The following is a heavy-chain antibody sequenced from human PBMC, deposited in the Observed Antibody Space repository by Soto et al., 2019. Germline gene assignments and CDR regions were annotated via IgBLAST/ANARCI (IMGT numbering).Heavy chain of an antibody. Sequence: PSETLSLTCTVSGGSISSSSYYWVSIRQPPGKGLEWIGSINYCGSTYYNPSLKTRVTMSVDTSKNQFSLKLRSVTAADTAVYYCARLDTTVVKTFDYWGQGTLVTVSS. CDR3: ARLDTTVVKTFDY. D-gene: IGHD1-1*01. V-gene: IGHV4-39*01. CDR2: INYCGST. CDR1: GGSISSSSYY. J-gene: IGHJ4*02.